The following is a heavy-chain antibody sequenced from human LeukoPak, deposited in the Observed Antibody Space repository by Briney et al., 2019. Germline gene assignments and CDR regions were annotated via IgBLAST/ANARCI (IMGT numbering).Heavy chain of an antibody. CDR3: ATIPIAAAGRPSTDY. CDR2: IIPIFGTA. D-gene: IGHD6-13*01. Sequence: ASVTVSCKASGGTFSSYAISWVRQAPGQGLEWMGGIIPIFGTANYAQKFQGRVTITADKSTSTAYMELSSLRSEDTAVYYCATIPIAAAGRPSTDYWGQGTLVTVSS. CDR1: GGTFSSYA. V-gene: IGHV1-69*06. J-gene: IGHJ4*02.